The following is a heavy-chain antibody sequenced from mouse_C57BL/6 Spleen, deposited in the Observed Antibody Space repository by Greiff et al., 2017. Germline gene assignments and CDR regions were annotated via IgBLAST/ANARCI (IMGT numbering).Heavy chain of an antibody. D-gene: IGHD2-3*01. Sequence: VQLKESGPGLVKPSQSLSPTCSVTGYSITSGYYWNWIRQFPGNKLEWMGYISYDGSNNYNPSLQNRISITRDTSKNQFFLKLNSVTTEDTATYYCARERYDGYYLFDYWGPGTTLTVSS. V-gene: IGHV3-6*01. J-gene: IGHJ2*01. CDR1: GYSITSGYY. CDR3: ARERYDGYYLFDY. CDR2: ISYDGSN.